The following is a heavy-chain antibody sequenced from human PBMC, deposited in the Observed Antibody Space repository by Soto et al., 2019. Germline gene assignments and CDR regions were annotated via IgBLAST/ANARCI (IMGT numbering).Heavy chain of an antibody. CDR1: GGTFSSYA. D-gene: IGHD2-2*03. CDR3: ARDLVGIVVVPAAMGYYYGMDV. V-gene: IGHV1-69*13. Sequence: SVKVSCKASGGTFSSYAISWVRQAPGQGLEWMGGIIPIFGTANYAQKFQGRVTITADESASTAYMELSSLRSEDTAVYYCARDLVGIVVVPAAMGYYYGMDVWGQGTTVTVSS. J-gene: IGHJ6*02. CDR2: IIPIFGTA.